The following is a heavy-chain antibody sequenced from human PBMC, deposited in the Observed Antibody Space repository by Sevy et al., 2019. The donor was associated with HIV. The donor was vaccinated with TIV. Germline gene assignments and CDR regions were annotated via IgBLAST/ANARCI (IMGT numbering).Heavy chain of an antibody. V-gene: IGHV1-18*01. CDR2: ISAYNGNT. Sequence: ASVKVSCKASGYTFTSYGISWVRQAPGQGLEWMGWISAYNGNTNYAQKLQGRVTMTTDTSTSTAYMELRSLRSDDTAVYYCVRAAIVTSPMKYYYYYGMDVWGQGTTVTVSS. J-gene: IGHJ6*02. CDR1: GYTFTSYG. CDR3: VRAAIVTSPMKYYYYYGMDV. D-gene: IGHD4-4*01.